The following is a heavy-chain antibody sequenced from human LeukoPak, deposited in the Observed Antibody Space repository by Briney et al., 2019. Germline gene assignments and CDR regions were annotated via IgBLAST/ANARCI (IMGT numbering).Heavy chain of an antibody. CDR2: ISGSGGST. V-gene: IGHV3-23*01. J-gene: IGHJ3*02. CDR3: AKGMEYYYGSGSYPDI. Sequence: PGGSLRLSCAASGFTFSSYAMSWVRQAPGKGQEWVSAISGSGGSTYYADSVKGRFTISRDNSKNTLYLHMNSLRAEDTAVYYCAKGMEYYYGSGSYPDIWGQGTMVTVSS. D-gene: IGHD3-10*01. CDR1: GFTFSSYA.